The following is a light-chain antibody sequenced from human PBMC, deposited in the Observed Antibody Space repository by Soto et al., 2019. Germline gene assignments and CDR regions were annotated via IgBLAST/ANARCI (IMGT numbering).Light chain of an antibody. CDR1: SIDVGSYNH. V-gene: IGLV2-23*02. CDR3: CSYARPTFYA. Sequence: QSVLTQPASVSGSPGQSITISCTGISIDVGSYNHVFWHQQHPGKAPKLIRYEVNERPSGVSNRLSGSKSGNTASLTISGLQAEDEADYYCCSYARPTFYAFATGTQVTVL. J-gene: IGLJ1*01. CDR2: EVN.